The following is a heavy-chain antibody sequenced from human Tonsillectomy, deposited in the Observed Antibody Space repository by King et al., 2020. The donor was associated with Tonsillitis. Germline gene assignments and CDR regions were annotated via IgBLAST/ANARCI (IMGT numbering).Heavy chain of an antibody. CDR2: ISRSSNYI. CDR3: AFRRPGGQQLVPPPPGYYGLDV. J-gene: IGHJ6*02. V-gene: IGHV3-21*06. CDR1: GSTFIRSN. Sequence: VQLVESGGGLVKPGGSLRLSCVDSGSTFIRSNLHWVRQAPGKGLEWVASISRSSNYIYYADSVKGRFTISRDNAKSSLYLEINSLEAADTAVYYCAFRRPGGQQLVPPPPGYYGLDVWGQGTTVTVSS. D-gene: IGHD6-13*01.